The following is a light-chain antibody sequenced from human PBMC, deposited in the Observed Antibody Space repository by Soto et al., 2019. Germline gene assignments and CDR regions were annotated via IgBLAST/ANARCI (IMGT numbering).Light chain of an antibody. CDR1: QTITSR. CDR2: GAS. V-gene: IGKV3-15*01. Sequence: EIVMTQAPATLSVYPGERATLSCRASQTITSRLAWYQQSPGQAPSPRTYGASTRPTGIPPRFIRSESGTAFTLTITSLQAEDFAVYYCQQYNNWPPRTFVQGTKVDIK. J-gene: IGKJ1*01. CDR3: QQYNNWPPRT.